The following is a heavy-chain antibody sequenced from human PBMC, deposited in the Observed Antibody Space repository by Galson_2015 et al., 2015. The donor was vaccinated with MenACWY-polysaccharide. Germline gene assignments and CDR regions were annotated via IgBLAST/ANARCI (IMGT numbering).Heavy chain of an antibody. Sequence: SETLSLTCNVSGGSITGYYWSWIRQPPGKGLEWIGYIYYSGSTNYNPSLKSRVTMSVDSSKNQFSLELSSVTAADTAVYYCARHVRILWLGEFLTYYFDYWGQGTLVTVSS. D-gene: IGHD3-10*01. V-gene: IGHV4-59*08. J-gene: IGHJ4*02. CDR3: ARHVRILWLGEFLTYYFDY. CDR1: GGSITGYY. CDR2: IYYSGST.